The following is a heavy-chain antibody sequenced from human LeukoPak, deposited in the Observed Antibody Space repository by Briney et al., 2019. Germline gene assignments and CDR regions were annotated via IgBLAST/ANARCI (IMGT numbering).Heavy chain of an antibody. CDR3: AKDMYSGSHYFDY. D-gene: IGHD1-26*01. V-gene: IGHV3-9*01. Sequence: GGSLRLSCAASGFTFDDYAMHWVRQAPGKGLEWVSGISWNSGSIGYADSVKGRFTISRDNAKNSLHLQMNSLRAEDTALYYCAKDMYSGSHYFDYWGQGTLVTVSS. CDR1: GFTFDDYA. CDR2: ISWNSGSI. J-gene: IGHJ4*02.